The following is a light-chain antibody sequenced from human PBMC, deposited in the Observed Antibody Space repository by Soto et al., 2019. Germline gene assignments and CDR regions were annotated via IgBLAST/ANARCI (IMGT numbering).Light chain of an antibody. CDR2: GAS. CDR1: QSVHNF. V-gene: IGKV3-11*01. CDR3: QQYAVLPLT. Sequence: EVVLTQSPATLSXSPXXXXAXXXKASQSVHNFSAWYQQKPGQAPRLLIYGASNRAAGIPARFSGSGSGTDFTLTINSLEPEDFAVYYCQQYAVLPLTFGGGSKVDI. J-gene: IGKJ4*01.